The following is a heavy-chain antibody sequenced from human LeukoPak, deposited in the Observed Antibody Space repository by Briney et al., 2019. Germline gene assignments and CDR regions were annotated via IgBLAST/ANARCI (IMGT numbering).Heavy chain of an antibody. CDR1: GFTFSSYA. CDR3: AKRRDYYDSSGYYYVGFDY. J-gene: IGHJ4*02. CDR2: ISGSGGST. Sequence: GGPLKLSCAASGFTFSSYAMSWVRQAPGKGLEWVSAISGSGGSTYYADSVKGRFTISRDNSKNTLYLQMNSLRAEDTAVYYCAKRRDYYDSSGYYYVGFDYWGQGTLVTVSS. V-gene: IGHV3-23*01. D-gene: IGHD3-22*01.